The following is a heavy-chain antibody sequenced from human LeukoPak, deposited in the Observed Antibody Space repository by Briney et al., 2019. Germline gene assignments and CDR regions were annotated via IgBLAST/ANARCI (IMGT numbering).Heavy chain of an antibody. Sequence: PGGSLRLSCAASGFTFSSYAMHWVRQAPGKGXXXXXXXXXDGSNKYYADSVKGRFTISRDNSKNTLYLQMNSLRAEDTAVYYCARANEAVTTWRYYYGMDVWGQGTTVTVSS. CDR1: GFTFSSYA. V-gene: IGHV3-30-3*01. J-gene: IGHJ6*02. D-gene: IGHD4-17*01. CDR3: ARANEAVTTWRYYYGMDV. CDR2: XXXDGSNK.